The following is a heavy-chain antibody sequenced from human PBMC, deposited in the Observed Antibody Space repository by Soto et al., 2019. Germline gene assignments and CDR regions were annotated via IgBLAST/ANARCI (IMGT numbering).Heavy chain of an antibody. Sequence: SGPTLVNPTQTLTLTCTFSGFSLSASGVAVGWIRQPPGKALEWLALIYWSDDKHYSPSLKSRLTITKDTSKNQVVFTMTNMEPVDTGTYYCVHRSGYYTGTKTFDYWGQGTLVTVSS. D-gene: IGHD2-8*02. CDR1: GFSLSASGVA. V-gene: IGHV2-5*01. CDR3: VHRSGYYTGTKTFDY. J-gene: IGHJ4*02. CDR2: IYWSDDK.